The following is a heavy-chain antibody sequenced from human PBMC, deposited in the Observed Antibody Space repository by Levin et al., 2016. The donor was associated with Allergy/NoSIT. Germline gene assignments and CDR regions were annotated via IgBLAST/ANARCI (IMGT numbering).Heavy chain of an antibody. J-gene: IGHJ4*02. CDR3: AKDLDGFRSVLDS. V-gene: IGHV3-23*01. CDR2: FSTSSGGT. D-gene: IGHD5-24*01. Sequence: GESLKISCVASGFTFSNYAMSWVRQAPGRGLEWVSGFSTSSGGTYYADSVKGRFSISRDDSKSTLYLQANSLRAEDTAIYYCAKDLDGFRSVLDSWGQGTLVTVSS. CDR1: GFTFSNYA.